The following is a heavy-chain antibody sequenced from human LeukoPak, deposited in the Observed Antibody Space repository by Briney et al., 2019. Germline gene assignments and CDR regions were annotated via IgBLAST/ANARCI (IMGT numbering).Heavy chain of an antibody. D-gene: IGHD6-13*01. Sequence: GGSLRLSCAASGFTFSSYAMSWVRQAPGKGLEWVSAISGSGGSTYYADSVKGRFTISRDNSKNTLYLQMNSLRAEDTAVYYCAKRGRYTIAAAGTDYFQHWGQGTLVTVSS. J-gene: IGHJ1*01. CDR3: AKRGRYTIAAAGTDYFQH. CDR2: ISGSGGST. CDR1: GFTFSSYA. V-gene: IGHV3-23*01.